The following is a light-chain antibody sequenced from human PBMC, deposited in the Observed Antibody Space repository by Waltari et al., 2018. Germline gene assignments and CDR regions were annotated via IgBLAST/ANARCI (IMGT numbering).Light chain of an antibody. J-gene: IGLJ3*02. V-gene: IGLV8-61*01. CDR3: VLYLGGGISV. Sequence: QTVVTPETSLSVSPRATVALTFDFHSASVSTSHSPSWYQQTPGQAPRTLMYITNSRSSGVPDRFSGSIVGNRAALTITGAQAEDESFYYCVLYLGGGISVFGGGTRLTVL. CDR1: SASVSTSHS. CDR2: ITN.